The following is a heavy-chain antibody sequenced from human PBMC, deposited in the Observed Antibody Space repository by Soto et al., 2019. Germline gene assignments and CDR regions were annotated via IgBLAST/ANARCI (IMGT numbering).Heavy chain of an antibody. CDR3: ARDSGGYSYGPRPYGMDV. J-gene: IGHJ6*02. D-gene: IGHD5-18*01. Sequence: PGGSLRLSCAASGFTFSSYSMNWVRQAPGKGLEWVSSISSSSSYIYYADSVKGRFTISRDNAKNSLYLQMNSLRAEDTAVYYCARDSGGYSYGPRPYGMDVWGQGTTVTVS. V-gene: IGHV3-21*01. CDR2: ISSSSSYI. CDR1: GFTFSSYS.